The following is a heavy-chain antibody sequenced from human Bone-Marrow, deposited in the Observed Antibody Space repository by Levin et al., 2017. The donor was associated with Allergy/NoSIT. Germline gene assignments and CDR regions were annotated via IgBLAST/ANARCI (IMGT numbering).Heavy chain of an antibody. V-gene: IGHV4-30-4*01. CDR3: ASLRRGGFDF. D-gene: IGHD3-10*01. J-gene: IGHJ4*02. CDR2: IHNSGTT. CDR1: GGSITNFDYH. Sequence: SETLSLTCNVSGGSITNFDYHWSWIRQSPGKGLEWVGNIHNSGTTYYSPSLKSRVTMSEDTSKNQFSLRLSSVTAADTAVYYCASLRRGGFDFWGQGILVTVSS.